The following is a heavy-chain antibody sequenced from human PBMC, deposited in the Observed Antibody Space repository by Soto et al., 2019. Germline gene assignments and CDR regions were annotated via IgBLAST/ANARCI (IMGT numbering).Heavy chain of an antibody. V-gene: IGHV3-23*01. CDR2: ISGSGEIT. J-gene: IGHJ4*02. CDR3: GKARYLLVDQPLYFES. D-gene: IGHD3-9*01. Sequence: XASLLLSCAASGFPFRSYAMGGVRQAPGKGLEWISVISGSGEITLYTDSVKGRFTISRDFSNNTLSLQMNSLRADDTAIYYCGKARYLLVDQPLYFESWGQGTLVTVSS. CDR1: GFPFRSYA.